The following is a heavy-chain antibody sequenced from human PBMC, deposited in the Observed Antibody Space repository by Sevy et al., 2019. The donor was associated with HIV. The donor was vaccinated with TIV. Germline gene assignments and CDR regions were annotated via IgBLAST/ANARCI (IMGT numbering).Heavy chain of an antibody. CDR2: INHSGST. CDR1: GGSFSGYY. CDR3: ARAPPVVVVPGAPSWFDP. D-gene: IGHD2-2*01. J-gene: IGHJ5*02. V-gene: IGHV4-34*01. Sequence: SETLFLTCAVYGGSFSGYYWNWIRQTPGKGLEWIGEINHSGSTNYNPSLKARVTISVDTSKNQSTLRLNSVTAADTAVYYCARAPPVVVVPGAPSWFDPWGQGTLVTVSS.